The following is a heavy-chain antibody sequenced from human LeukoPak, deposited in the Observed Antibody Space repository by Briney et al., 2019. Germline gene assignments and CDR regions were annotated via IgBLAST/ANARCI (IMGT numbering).Heavy chain of an antibody. D-gene: IGHD3-22*01. CDR1: GGSISSYY. Sequence: PSETLSLTCTVSGGSISSYYWSWIRQPPGKGLEWIGYIYYSGSTNYNPSLKSRVTISVDTSKNQFSLKLSSVTAADTAVYYCARHYDSSGYYAFDYWGQGTLVTVSS. J-gene: IGHJ4*02. CDR3: ARHYDSSGYYAFDY. CDR2: IYYSGST. V-gene: IGHV4-59*01.